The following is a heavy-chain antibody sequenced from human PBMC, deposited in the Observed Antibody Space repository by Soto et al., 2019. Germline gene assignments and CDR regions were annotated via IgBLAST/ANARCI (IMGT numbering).Heavy chain of an antibody. V-gene: IGHV4-34*01. D-gene: IGHD6-6*01. Sequence: SETLSLTCAVYGGSFSGYYWSWIRQPPGKGLEWIGEINHSGSTNYNPSIKSRVTISVDTSKNQFPLKLSSVTAADTAVYYCARGNKQLAPRIYYYYYMDVWGKGTTVTVSS. CDR3: ARGNKQLAPRIYYYYYMDV. CDR1: GGSFSGYY. CDR2: INHSGST. J-gene: IGHJ6*03.